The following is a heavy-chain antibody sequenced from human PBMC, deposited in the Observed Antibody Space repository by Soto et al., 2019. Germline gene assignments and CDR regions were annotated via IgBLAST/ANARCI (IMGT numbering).Heavy chain of an antibody. Sequence: QVQLVQSGAEVQKPGSSVKVSCKASGGTFSSYTISWVRQAPGQGLEWMGRIIPILGIANYAQKFQGRVTITADKSTSTAYMELSSLRSEDTAVYYCARATTVTTSFDYWGQGTLVTVSS. D-gene: IGHD4-17*01. J-gene: IGHJ4*02. V-gene: IGHV1-69*02. CDR3: ARATTVTTSFDY. CDR1: GGTFSSYT. CDR2: IIPILGIA.